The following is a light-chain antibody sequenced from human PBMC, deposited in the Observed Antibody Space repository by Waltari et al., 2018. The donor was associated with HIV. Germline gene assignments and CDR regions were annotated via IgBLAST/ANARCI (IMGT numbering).Light chain of an antibody. V-gene: IGLV1-47*01. CDR3: GGWNDRLCGYV. J-gene: IGLJ1*01. CDR2: TKN. Sequence: QSVLTQPPSASGTPGQRVTISCSGSSSNIGRNYVYWYQQLPGTAPKLLIYTKNQRPSAGPDRFSGSKSGTSTSLTISGLRSEDEADYYCGGWNDRLCGYVFGTGTKVTV. CDR1: SSNIGRNY.